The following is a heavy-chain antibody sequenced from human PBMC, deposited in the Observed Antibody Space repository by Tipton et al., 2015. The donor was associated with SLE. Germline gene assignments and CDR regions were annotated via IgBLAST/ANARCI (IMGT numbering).Heavy chain of an antibody. CDR2: INPYNANT. D-gene: IGHD1-14*01. Sequence: QSGAEVKKPGASVKVSCKASGYTFISYGINWVRQAPGQELEWLGWINPYNANTNYAPKFQGRVTMTTDTSTSTAYLDLRSLRSDDTALYYCAKAHGEPDHRSFDSWGQGTLVTVSS. CDR3: AKAHGEPDHRSFDS. J-gene: IGHJ4*02. V-gene: IGHV1-18*01. CDR1: GYTFISYG.